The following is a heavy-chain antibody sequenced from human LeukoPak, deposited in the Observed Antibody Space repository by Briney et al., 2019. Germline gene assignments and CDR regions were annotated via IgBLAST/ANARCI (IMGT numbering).Heavy chain of an antibody. V-gene: IGHV4-59*01. CDR1: GDSISSFY. CDR2: IYYTGST. Sequence: SETLSLTCTVSGDSISSFYWSWLRQPPGKGLEWIGYIYYTGSTNYNPSLKSRVTISADKSKNQFSLKLSSVIAADTAVYYCAAMVRDFDYWGQGTLVTVSS. J-gene: IGHJ4*02. D-gene: IGHD5-18*01. CDR3: AAMVRDFDY.